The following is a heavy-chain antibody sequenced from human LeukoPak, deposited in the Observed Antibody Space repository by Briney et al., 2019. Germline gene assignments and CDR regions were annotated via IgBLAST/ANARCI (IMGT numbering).Heavy chain of an antibody. D-gene: IGHD5-24*01. V-gene: IGHV4-59*12. CDR3: ARETEEVATIFDY. CDR1: GGSISSYY. CDR2: IYYSGST. Sequence: KPSETLSLTCTVSGGSISSYYWSWIRQPPGKGLEWIGYIYYSGSTNYNPSLKSRVTISVDTSKNQFSLKLSSVTAADTAVYYCARETEEVATIFDYWGQGTLVTVSS. J-gene: IGHJ4*02.